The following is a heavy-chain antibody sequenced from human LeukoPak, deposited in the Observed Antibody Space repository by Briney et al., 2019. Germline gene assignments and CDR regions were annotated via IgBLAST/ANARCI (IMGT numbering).Heavy chain of an antibody. CDR3: ARAYVDYVNWFDP. CDR2: IYTSGST. CDR1: GGSISSGSYY. D-gene: IGHD4-17*01. Sequence: SETLSLTCTVSGGSISSGSYYWSWIRQPAGKGLEWIGRIYTSGSTNYNPSLKSRVTISVDTSKNQFSLKLSSVTATDTAVYYCARAYVDYVNWFDPWGQGTLVTVSS. J-gene: IGHJ5*02. V-gene: IGHV4-61*02.